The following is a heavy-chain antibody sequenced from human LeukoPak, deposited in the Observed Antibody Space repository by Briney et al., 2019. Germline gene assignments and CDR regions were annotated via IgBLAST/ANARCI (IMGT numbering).Heavy chain of an antibody. D-gene: IGHD3-10*01. J-gene: IGHJ6*02. CDR3: ARVSESPSYGMDV. CDR2: IYYSGST. CDR1: GGSISSGGYY. Sequence: SQTLSLTCTVSGGSISSGGYYWSWIRQHPGKGLEWIGYIYYSGSTYYNPSLKGRVTISVDTSKNQFSLKLSSVTAADTAVYYCARVSESPSYGMDVWGQGTTVTVSS. V-gene: IGHV4-30-4*08.